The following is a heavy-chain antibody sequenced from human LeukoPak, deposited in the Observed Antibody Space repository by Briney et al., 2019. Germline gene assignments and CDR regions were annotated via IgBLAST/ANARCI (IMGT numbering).Heavy chain of an antibody. J-gene: IGHJ6*02. V-gene: IGHV1-2*02. Sequence: ASVKVSCKASGYTFNDHFIHWVRQAPGQRPEWVGWMDPKSGGTRFAPNFQGGVTLTRDTSVSAAYMELSSLTSDDTAVYYCVRAGAFYDILGVWGPGTTVAVSS. CDR3: VRAGAFYDILGV. D-gene: IGHD3-9*01. CDR2: MDPKSGGT. CDR1: GYTFNDHF.